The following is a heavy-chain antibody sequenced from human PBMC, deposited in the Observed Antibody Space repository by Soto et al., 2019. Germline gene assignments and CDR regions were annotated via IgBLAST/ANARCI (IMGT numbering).Heavy chain of an antibody. CDR3: ARELMVGFSAPNWFDP. Sequence: ASVKVSCKASGYTFTSYYMHWVRQAPGQGLEWMGIINPSGGSTSYAQKFQGRVTMTRDTSTSTVYMELSSLRSEDTAVYYCARELMVGFSAPNWFDPCGQGHLVTVSP. CDR1: GYTFTSYY. D-gene: IGHD2-8*02. CDR2: INPSGGST. V-gene: IGHV1-46*01. J-gene: IGHJ5*02.